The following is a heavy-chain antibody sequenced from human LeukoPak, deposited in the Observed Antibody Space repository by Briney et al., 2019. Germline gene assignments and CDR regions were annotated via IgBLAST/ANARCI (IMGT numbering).Heavy chain of an antibody. J-gene: IGHJ6*03. CDR3: ARDEIVATTLEIYMDV. V-gene: IGHV3-74*01. D-gene: IGHD5-12*01. Sequence: PGGSLRLSCAASGFSFSVYWMHWVRQAPGKGPVWVSRIKTDGSITDYADFVKGRFTISRDNAKNSLYLQMNSLRAEDTAVYYCARDEIVATTLEIYMDVWGKGTTVTISS. CDR1: GFSFSVYW. CDR2: IKTDGSIT.